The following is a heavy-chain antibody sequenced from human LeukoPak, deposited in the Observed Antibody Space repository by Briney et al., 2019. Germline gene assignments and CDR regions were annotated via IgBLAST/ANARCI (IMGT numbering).Heavy chain of an antibody. CDR1: GGSISSGSYY. J-gene: IGHJ3*02. V-gene: IGHV4-61*02. Sequence: SQTLSLTCTVSGGSISSGSYYWSWIRQPAGKGLEWIGRIYTSGSTNYNPSLKSRVTISVDTSKNQFSLKLSSVTAADTAVYYCARARERSWNAFDIWGQGTMVTVSS. CDR2: IYTSGST. CDR3: ARARERSWNAFDI. D-gene: IGHD3-16*02.